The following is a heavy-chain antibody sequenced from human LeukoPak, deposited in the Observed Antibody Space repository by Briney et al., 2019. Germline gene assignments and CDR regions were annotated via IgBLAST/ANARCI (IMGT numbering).Heavy chain of an antibody. CDR2: ISWNSGSI. Sequence: QPGRSLRLSCAASGFTFDDYAMHWVRQAPGKGLEWVSGISWNSGSIGYADSVKGRFTTSRDNAKNSLYLQMNSLRAEDTALYYCAKDKEAGTAGYYYGMDVWGQGTTVTVSS. D-gene: IGHD1-7*01. CDR3: AKDKEAGTAGYYYGMDV. V-gene: IGHV3-9*01. J-gene: IGHJ6*02. CDR1: GFTFDDYA.